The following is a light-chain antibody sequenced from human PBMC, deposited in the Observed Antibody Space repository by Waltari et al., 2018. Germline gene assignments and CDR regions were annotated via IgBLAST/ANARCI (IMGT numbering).Light chain of an antibody. Sequence: EIVMTQSPATLSVSPGERATLSCRASQSVSSNLAWYQQKPGQAPRLLIYGASTRATGIPARFSGSGSGTEFTLTISSLQSEDFAVYYWQQYNNWPPWTFGQGTKVEIK. CDR1: QSVSSN. CDR2: GAS. CDR3: QQYNNWPPWT. V-gene: IGKV3-15*01. J-gene: IGKJ1*01.